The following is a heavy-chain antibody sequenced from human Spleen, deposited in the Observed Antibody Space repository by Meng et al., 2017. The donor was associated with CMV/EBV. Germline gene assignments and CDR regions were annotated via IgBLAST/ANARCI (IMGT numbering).Heavy chain of an antibody. CDR2: TYTGGST. CDR1: GVSISCYY. Sequence: VLLHESALGLVQPSVTLSRTCTVSGVSISCYYWIWIPQPPGKGWEWIGRTYTGGSTNSNPSLKSRVTMTVDTSKNQFSQKLSSVTAADTAVYYCARVSVDNYYDSYYFDYWGQGTLVTVSS. J-gene: IGHJ4*02. V-gene: IGHV4-4*07. D-gene: IGHD3-22*01. CDR3: ARVSVDNYYDSYYFDY.